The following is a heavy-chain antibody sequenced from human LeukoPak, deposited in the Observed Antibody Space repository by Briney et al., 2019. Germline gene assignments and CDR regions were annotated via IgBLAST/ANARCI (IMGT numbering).Heavy chain of an antibody. D-gene: IGHD6-25*01. CDR1: GYTFTGYY. CDR3: ASLFKAYSSGTPRANWFDP. CDR2: INPNSGGT. V-gene: IGHV1-2*02. Sequence: ASVTVSCKASGYTFTGYYMHWVRQAPGQGLEWMGWINPNSGGTNYAQKFQGRVTMTRDTSISTAYMELSRLRSDDTAVYYCASLFKAYSSGTPRANWFDPWGQGTLVTVSS. J-gene: IGHJ5*02.